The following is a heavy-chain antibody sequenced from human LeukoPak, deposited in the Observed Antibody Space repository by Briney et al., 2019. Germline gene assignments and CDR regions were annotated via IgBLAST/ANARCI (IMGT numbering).Heavy chain of an antibody. CDR2: ISSSGGST. V-gene: IGHV3-23*01. Sequence: GGSLRLFCAASRFTYSTHAMSWVRQAPGKGLEGVSSISSSGGSTYYADSVKGRFTISRDNSKNTLYLQMNSLRAEDTAVYYCAKALIGTGGYFQHWGHGALVTVSS. D-gene: IGHD1-1*01. CDR1: RFTYSTHA. CDR3: AKALIGTGGYFQH. J-gene: IGHJ1*01.